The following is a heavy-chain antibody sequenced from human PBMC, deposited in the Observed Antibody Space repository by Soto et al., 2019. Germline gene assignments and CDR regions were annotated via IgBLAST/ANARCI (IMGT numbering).Heavy chain of an antibody. D-gene: IGHD2-15*01. J-gene: IGHJ3*02. CDR2: IWYDGSNK. V-gene: IGHV3-33*01. CDR1: GFTFSSYG. CDR3: ASEHCSGGSCPFDI. Sequence: QVQLVESGGGVVQPGRSLRLSCAASGFTFSSYGMHWVRQAPGKGLEWVAVIWYDGSNKYYADSVKGRFTIARDNSKNALYLQMNSMRAEDTAVYYCASEHCSGGSCPFDIWGQGTMVTVSS.